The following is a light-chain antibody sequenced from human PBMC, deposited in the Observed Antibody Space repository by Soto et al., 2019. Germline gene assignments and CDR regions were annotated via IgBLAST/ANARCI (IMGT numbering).Light chain of an antibody. CDR2: YAS. CDR1: QAFSNSF. CDR3: QQYGSSPPYT. V-gene: IGKV3-20*01. Sequence: DIVLTQSPGTLSLSPGERATLSRRASQAFSNSFLAWYQQRPGQTPRLLIYYASRRATGIPDRFSGSGSGTDFTLTIDRVEPEDVAVYYCQQYGSSPPYTFGQGTVLEI. J-gene: IGKJ2*01.